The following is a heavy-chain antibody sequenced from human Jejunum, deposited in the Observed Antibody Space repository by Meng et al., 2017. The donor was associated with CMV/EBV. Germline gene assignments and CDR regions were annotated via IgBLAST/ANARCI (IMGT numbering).Heavy chain of an antibody. Sequence: TASAYIFTDYYLHWVPQAPGQGLEWMALINPSGYNTNYTQKFQGRITVTRDTSTRTVYMELNNLTFEDTAVYYCAKEGVLYGMDVWGQGTKVTVSS. J-gene: IGHJ6*02. CDR3: AKEGVLYGMDV. V-gene: IGHV1-46*01. D-gene: IGHD4/OR15-4a*01. CDR2: INPSGYNT. CDR1: AYIFTDYY.